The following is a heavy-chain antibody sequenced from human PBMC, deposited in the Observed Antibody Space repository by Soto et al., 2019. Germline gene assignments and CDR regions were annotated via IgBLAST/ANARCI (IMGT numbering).Heavy chain of an antibody. Sequence: QVQLVESGGGVVQPGRSLRLSCAASGFTFSSYAMHWVRQAPGKGLEWVAVISYDGSNKYYADSVKGRFTISRDNSKNTRYLQMNSLRAEDTAVYYCARDIAPWGVNRYYYYGMDVWGQGTTVTVSS. V-gene: IGHV3-30-3*01. CDR1: GFTFSSYA. D-gene: IGHD3-10*01. J-gene: IGHJ6*02. CDR2: ISYDGSNK. CDR3: ARDIAPWGVNRYYYYGMDV.